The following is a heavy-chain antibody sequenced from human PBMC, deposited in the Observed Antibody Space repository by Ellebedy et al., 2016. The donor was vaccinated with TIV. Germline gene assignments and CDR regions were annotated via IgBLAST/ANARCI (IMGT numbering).Heavy chain of an antibody. CDR2: INPNDDTK. CDR3: ARARSSGWLHTPDY. Sequence: AASVKVSCKASGYTFTSYYMHWVRQAPGQGLEWMGIINPNDDTKYYTQNFQGRVTVTRDTSANTVYMELSSLRSEDTAMYYCARARSSGWLHTPDYWGQGLLVTVSS. CDR1: GYTFTSYY. D-gene: IGHD6-19*01. V-gene: IGHV1-46*01. J-gene: IGHJ4*02.